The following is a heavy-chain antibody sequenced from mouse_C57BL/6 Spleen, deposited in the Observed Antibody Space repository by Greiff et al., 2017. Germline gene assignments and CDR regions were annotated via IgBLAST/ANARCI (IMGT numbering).Heavy chain of an antibody. D-gene: IGHD2-5*01. CDR2: IDPETGGT. CDR1: GYTFTDYE. CDR3: TRSLYSNYPYYFDY. J-gene: IGHJ2*01. Sequence: QVQLQQSGAELVRPGASVTLSCKASGYTFTDYEMHWVKQTPVHGLEWIGAIDPETGGTAYNQKFKGKAILTADKSSSTAYMELRSLTSEDSAVYYWTRSLYSNYPYYFDYWGQGTTLTVSS. V-gene: IGHV1-15*01.